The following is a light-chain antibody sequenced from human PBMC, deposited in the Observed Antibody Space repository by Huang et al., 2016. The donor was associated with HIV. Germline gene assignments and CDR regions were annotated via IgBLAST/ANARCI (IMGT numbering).Light chain of an antibody. J-gene: IGKJ2*01. CDR3: QQRISWPPSYT. CDR1: QSFSSY. V-gene: IGKV3-11*01. Sequence: EIVLTQSPATLSLSPGDRATLSCRASQSFSSYFAWYQQKPGPAPRLLIYATSNRATVVPARFSGSGSGTDFTLTISSLEPEDFANYYCQQRISWPPSYTFGQGTKVEI. CDR2: ATS.